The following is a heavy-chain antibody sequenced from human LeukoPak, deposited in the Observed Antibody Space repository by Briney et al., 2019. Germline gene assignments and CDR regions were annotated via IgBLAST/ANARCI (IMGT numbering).Heavy chain of an antibody. D-gene: IGHD6-19*01. CDR1: GFTFSSYG. CDR3: ARAGAVAGFDY. CDR2: IYSGGST. V-gene: IGHV3-53*01. Sequence: GRSLRLSCAASGFTFSSYGMHWVRQAPGKGLEWVSVIYSGGSTYYADSVKGRFTISRDNSKNTLYLQMNSLRAEDTAVYYCARAGAVAGFDYWGQGTLVTVSS. J-gene: IGHJ4*02.